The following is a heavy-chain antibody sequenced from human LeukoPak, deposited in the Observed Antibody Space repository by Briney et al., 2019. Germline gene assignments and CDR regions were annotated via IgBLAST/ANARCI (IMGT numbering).Heavy chain of an antibody. CDR1: GYSISSGYY. Sequence: SETLSLTCAVSGYSISSGYYWGWIRQPPGKGLEWIGSIYHSGSTYYNPSLKSRVTISVDTSKNQFSLKLSSVTAADTAVYYCASTNGYSYGSLYDYWGQGTLVTVSS. CDR2: IYHSGST. CDR3: ASTNGYSYGSLYDY. J-gene: IGHJ4*02. V-gene: IGHV4-38-2*01. D-gene: IGHD5-18*01.